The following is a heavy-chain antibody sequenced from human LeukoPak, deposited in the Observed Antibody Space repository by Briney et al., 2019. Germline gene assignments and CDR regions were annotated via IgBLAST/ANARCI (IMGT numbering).Heavy chain of an antibody. J-gene: IGHJ4*02. D-gene: IGHD6-6*01. V-gene: IGHV3-30*02. CDR1: GFTFSSYG. CDR3: AKNKYSSSSGIDY. Sequence: GGSLRLSCAASGFTFSSYGMHWVRQAPGKGLEWVAFIRNDGSNKYYADSVKGRFTISRDNSKNTLYLQMNSLRAEDTAVYYCAKNKYSSSSGIDYWGQGTLVTVSS. CDR2: IRNDGSNK.